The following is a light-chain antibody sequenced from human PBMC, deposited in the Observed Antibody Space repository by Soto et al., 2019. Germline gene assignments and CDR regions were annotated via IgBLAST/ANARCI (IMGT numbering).Light chain of an antibody. CDR2: AAS. CDR1: QDINIY. Sequence: DIQMTQSPSSLSASVGDRVTITCRAGQDINIYLAWYQQKPGKVPKLLISAASTLQSGVPSRFSGSGSGTDFTLTISSLQPEDVATYYCQKYNSAPRTFGQGTKVEIK. CDR3: QKYNSAPRT. V-gene: IGKV1-27*01. J-gene: IGKJ1*01.